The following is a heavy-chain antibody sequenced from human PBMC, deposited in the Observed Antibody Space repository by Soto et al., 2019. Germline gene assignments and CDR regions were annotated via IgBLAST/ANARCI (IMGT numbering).Heavy chain of an antibody. Sequence: RRLSCAASGFTFDDYAMHWVRQAPGKGLEWVSGISWNSGSIGYADSVKGRFTISRDNAKNSLYLQMNSLRAEDTALYYCAKDTYSSPFNYGMDVWGQGTTVTVSS. CDR3: AKDTYSSPFNYGMDV. CDR1: GFTFDDYA. V-gene: IGHV3-9*01. J-gene: IGHJ6*02. CDR2: ISWNSGSI. D-gene: IGHD6-13*01.